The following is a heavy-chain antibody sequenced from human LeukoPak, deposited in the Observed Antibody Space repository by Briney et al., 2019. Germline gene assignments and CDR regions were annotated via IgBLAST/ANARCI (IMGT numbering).Heavy chain of an antibody. CDR3: GRDPNGDYVGAFDS. D-gene: IGHD4-17*01. CDR1: GFTFSNCA. J-gene: IGHJ3*01. V-gene: IGHV3-23*01. Sequence: GGSLRLSCEGSGFTFSNCALTWVRQAPGKGLEWVSSIKGSGEGASYADSVRARFTMSRDNSRNTLYLQMYSLGAGDTAVYYCGRDPNGDYVGAFDSWGQGTVVTVSS. CDR2: IKGSGEGA.